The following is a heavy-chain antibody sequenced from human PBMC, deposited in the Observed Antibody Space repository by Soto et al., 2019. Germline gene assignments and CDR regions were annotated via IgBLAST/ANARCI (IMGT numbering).Heavy chain of an antibody. J-gene: IGHJ6*02. CDR2: IYPGDSDT. V-gene: IGHV5-51*01. CDR3: ERNKVYCDSSSCYGLDV. D-gene: IGHD2-21*01. CDR1: GYSVTTYW. Sequence: GESLKISCKGSGYSVTTYWTVWVRQMSGKGLEWMGAIYPGDSDTRYSPSFQGQVTISADKSISTAYLQWNSLKASDTAKYFCERNKVYCDSSSCYGLDVWGRGAAVTVSS.